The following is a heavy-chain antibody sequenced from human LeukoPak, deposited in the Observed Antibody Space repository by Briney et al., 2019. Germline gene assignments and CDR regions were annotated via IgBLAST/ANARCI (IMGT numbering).Heavy chain of an antibody. CDR1: GFTFSGFW. J-gene: IGHJ3*01. Sequence: GGSLRLSCAVSGFTFSGFWMSWSRQAPGKGLEWVASINSDGSEGYYADVVKGRFTISSDNAKNSLYLQINSLRAEDTAVYYCARSSYSSSSSVWGQGTMVTVSS. CDR2: INSDGSEG. V-gene: IGHV3-7*03. D-gene: IGHD6-6*01. CDR3: ARSSYSSSSSV.